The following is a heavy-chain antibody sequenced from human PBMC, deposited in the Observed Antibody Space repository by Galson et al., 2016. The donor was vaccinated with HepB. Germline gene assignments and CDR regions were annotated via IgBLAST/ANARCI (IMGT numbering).Heavy chain of an antibody. J-gene: IGHJ4*02. V-gene: IGHV5-51*01. CDR1: GYIFRSYW. CDR3: ARQDSLWSHFDY. D-gene: IGHD3-10*01. CDR2: IYPGDSDT. Sequence: QSGAEVKKPGESLRISCKGSGYIFRSYWIAWVRQTPGKGLECMGIIYPGDSDTRYSPSFQGQVTISVDKSINTAYLQWSSLASSATAMYYCARQDSLWSHFDYWRQSSPFIVAS.